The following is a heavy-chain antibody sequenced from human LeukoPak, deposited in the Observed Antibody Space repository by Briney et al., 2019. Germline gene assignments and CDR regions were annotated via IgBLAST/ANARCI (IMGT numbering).Heavy chain of an antibody. Sequence: SETLSLTCTVSGGSISSYYWSWIRQPPGKGLEWIGYIYYSGSTNYNPSLKSRVTISVDTSKNQFSLKLSSVTAADTAVYYCAASQLLFGFDPWGQGTLVTVSS. V-gene: IGHV4-59*01. CDR1: GGSISSYY. CDR3: AASQLLFGFDP. CDR2: IYYSGST. D-gene: IGHD2-2*01. J-gene: IGHJ5*02.